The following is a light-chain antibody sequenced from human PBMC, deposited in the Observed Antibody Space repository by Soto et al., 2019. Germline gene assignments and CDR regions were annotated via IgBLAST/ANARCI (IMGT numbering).Light chain of an antibody. V-gene: IGKV4-1*01. J-gene: IGKJ1*01. CDR1: QSVLYSSNNKNY. CDR3: QQYHSPPQT. CDR2: WAS. Sequence: DIVMTQSPDSLAVSLGERATINCKSSQSVLYSSNNKNYLAWYQQKAGQPPKLLIYWASTRESGVPARFSGSGSGTDFTLTISSLQAEDVAVYYCQQYHSPPQTFGQGTKVEIK.